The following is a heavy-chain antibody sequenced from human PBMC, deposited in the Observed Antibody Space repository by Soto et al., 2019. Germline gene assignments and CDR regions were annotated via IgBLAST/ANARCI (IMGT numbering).Heavy chain of an antibody. CDR2: IRSKANSYAT. CDR3: TRHDSNYDFWSGSPPRYGMDV. J-gene: IGHJ6*02. CDR1: GFTFSGSA. D-gene: IGHD3-3*01. Sequence: EVQLVESGGGLVQPGGSLKLSCAASGFTFSGSAMHWVRQASGKGLEWVGRIRSKANSYATAYAASVKGRFTISRDDSXNXAXLXLNSLKTEDTAVYYCTRHDSNYDFWSGSPPRYGMDVWGQGTTVTVSS. V-gene: IGHV3-73*01.